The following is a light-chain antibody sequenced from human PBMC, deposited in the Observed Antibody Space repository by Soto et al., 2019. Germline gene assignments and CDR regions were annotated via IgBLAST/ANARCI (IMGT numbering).Light chain of an antibody. V-gene: IGKV1-5*03. CDR1: ENINSR. CDR2: KAS. CDR3: QEGTYWPA. Sequence: DIQMTQSPSTLSASVGDRVTITCRASENINSRLAWYQQKPGKAPQLLIYKASTLRGGVPSRFSGSGSGTEFTLTISSLEPEDFAVYYCQEGTYWPAFGGGTKVDIK. J-gene: IGKJ4*01.